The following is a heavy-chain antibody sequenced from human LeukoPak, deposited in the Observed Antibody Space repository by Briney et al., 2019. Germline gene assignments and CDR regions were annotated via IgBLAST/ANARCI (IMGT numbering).Heavy chain of an antibody. Sequence: SETLSLTCTVSGGSISSSSYYWGWIRQPPGKGLEWIGSIYYSGSTYYNPSLKSRVTISVDTSKNQFSLKLSSVTAADTAVYYCARLEGPSVPFDPWGQGTLVTVSS. CDR2: IYYSGST. J-gene: IGHJ5*02. CDR3: ARLEGPSVPFDP. V-gene: IGHV4-39*01. D-gene: IGHD2-2*01. CDR1: GGSISSSSYY.